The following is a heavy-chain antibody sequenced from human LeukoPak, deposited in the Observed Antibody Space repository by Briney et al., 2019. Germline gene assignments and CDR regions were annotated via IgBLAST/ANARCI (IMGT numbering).Heavy chain of an antibody. CDR1: GGSISSGSYY. CDR2: IYTSGST. J-gene: IGHJ3*02. Sequence: PSETLSLTCTVSGGSISSGSYYWSWIRQPAGKGLEWIGRIYTSGSTNYNPSLKSRVTISVDTSKNQFSLKLSSVTAADTAVYYCASALGIHVFDTGGKGTRSPSLQ. V-gene: IGHV4-61*02. D-gene: IGHD3-10*01. CDR3: ASALGIHVFDT.